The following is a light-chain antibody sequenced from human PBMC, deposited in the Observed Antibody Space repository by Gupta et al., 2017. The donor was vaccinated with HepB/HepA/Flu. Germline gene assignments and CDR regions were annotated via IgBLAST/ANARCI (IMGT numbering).Light chain of an antibody. CDR3: QQRNIWPLT. CDR2: EAS. CDR1: QSVSRY. V-gene: IGKV3-11*01. Sequence: EIVLTHSPATLSLSPRARTTLPCRLSQSVSRYLAWYQQKPGQAPRLLIYEASNRAAGIPGRFSGSGSGTDFTLTISSLEPEDFAVYYCQQRNIWPLTFGGGTKLEIK. J-gene: IGKJ4*02.